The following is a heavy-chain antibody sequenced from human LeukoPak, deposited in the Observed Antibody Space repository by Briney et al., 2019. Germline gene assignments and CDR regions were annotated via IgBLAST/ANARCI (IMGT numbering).Heavy chain of an antibody. D-gene: IGHD6-13*01. CDR2: IYTSGST. CDR3: ARYSGSPYWAFDI. Sequence: PSQTLSLTCTVSGGSISSGSYYWSWIRQPAGKGLERIGRIYTSGSTNYNPSLKSRVTISVDTSKNQFFLQLNSVTPEDTAVYYCARYSGSPYWAFDIWGQGTMVTVSS. J-gene: IGHJ3*02. CDR1: GGSISSGSYY. V-gene: IGHV4-61*02.